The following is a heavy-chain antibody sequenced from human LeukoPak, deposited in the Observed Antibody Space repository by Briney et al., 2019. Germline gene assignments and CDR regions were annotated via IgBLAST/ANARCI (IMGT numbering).Heavy chain of an antibody. CDR1: GFTFDDYA. J-gene: IGHJ4*02. V-gene: IGHV3-9*01. Sequence: GGSLRLSCAASGFTFDDYAMHWVRQAPGKGLEWVSGISWNSGSIGYADSVKGRFTISRDNAKNSLYLQMNSLRAEDTAVYYCARGTDVLRFLEWSWDFDYWGQGTLVTVSS. CDR3: ARGTDVLRFLEWSWDFDY. D-gene: IGHD3-3*01. CDR2: ISWNSGSI.